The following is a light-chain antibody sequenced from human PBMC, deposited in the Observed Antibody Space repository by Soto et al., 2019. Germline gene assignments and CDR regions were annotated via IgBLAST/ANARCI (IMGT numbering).Light chain of an antibody. Sequence: EIVLTQSPGTLSLSPGERATLSCRASQSVSSSYLAWYQQKPGQAPRLLIYGASSRATGIPARFSGSGSGPDFTITISSLEPEEFAVYFCQQYGSSPITCGGGTKGEIK. CDR1: QSVSSSY. J-gene: IGKJ4*01. CDR2: GAS. V-gene: IGKV3-20*01. CDR3: QQYGSSPIT.